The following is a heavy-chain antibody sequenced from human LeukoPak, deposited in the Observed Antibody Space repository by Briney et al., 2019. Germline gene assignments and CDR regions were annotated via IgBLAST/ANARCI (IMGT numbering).Heavy chain of an antibody. D-gene: IGHD5-24*01. CDR3: ARVGMATVLVDY. CDR2: IYYSGST. CDR1: GGSISSSSYY. V-gene: IGHV4-39*07. J-gene: IGHJ4*02. Sequence: PSETLSLTCTVSGGSISSSSYYWGWIRQPPGKGLERIGSIYYSGSTYYNPSLKSRVTISVDTSKNQFSLKLSSVTVADTAVYYCARVGMATVLVDYWGQGTLVTVPS.